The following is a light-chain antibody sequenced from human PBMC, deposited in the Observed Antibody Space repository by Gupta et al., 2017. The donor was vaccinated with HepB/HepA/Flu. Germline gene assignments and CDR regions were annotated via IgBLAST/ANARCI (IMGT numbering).Light chain of an antibody. CDR3: AAWDDSLSGGV. CDR2: RNN. V-gene: IGLV1-47*01. Sequence: QSVLTQPPSASGTPGQRVTISCSGSTSNLGSNYVCWYQQFPGTAPKLLIYRNNQRPSGVPDRFSGSKSGTSASLAISGLRAEDEADYYCAAWDDSLSGGVFGGGTQLTVL. CDR1: TSNLGSNY. J-gene: IGLJ7*01.